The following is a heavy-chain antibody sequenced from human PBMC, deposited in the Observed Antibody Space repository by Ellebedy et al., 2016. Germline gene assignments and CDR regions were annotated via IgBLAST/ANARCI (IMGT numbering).Heavy chain of an antibody. D-gene: IGHD6-19*01. Sequence: GESLKISXAASGFTFSSYAMHWVRQAPGKGLEWVAVISYDGSNKYYADSVKGRFTISRDNSKNTLYLQMNSLRTEDTAVYYCAQRDTSGWHSYWGQGTLVTVSS. J-gene: IGHJ4*02. CDR2: ISYDGSNK. CDR3: AQRDTSGWHSY. V-gene: IGHV3-30-3*01. CDR1: GFTFSSYA.